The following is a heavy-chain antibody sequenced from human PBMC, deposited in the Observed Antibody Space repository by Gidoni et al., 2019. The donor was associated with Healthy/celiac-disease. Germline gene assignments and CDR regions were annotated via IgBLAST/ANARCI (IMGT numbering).Heavy chain of an antibody. D-gene: IGHD3-22*01. J-gene: IGHJ4*02. CDR3: ARGVVVITPFFDY. Sequence: QLQLQESGPGLVKPSETLSLTCTVSGGSISSSSYYWGWIRQPPGKGLEWIGSIYYSGSTYYNPALKSRVTISVDTSKNQCSLKLSSVTAADTAVYYCARGVVVITPFFDYWGQGTLVTVSS. CDR1: GGSISSSSYY. V-gene: IGHV4-39*07. CDR2: IYYSGST.